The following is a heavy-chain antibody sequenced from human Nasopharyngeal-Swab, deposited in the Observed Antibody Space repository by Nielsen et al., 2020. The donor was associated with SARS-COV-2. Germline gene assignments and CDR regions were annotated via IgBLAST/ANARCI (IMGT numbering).Heavy chain of an antibody. J-gene: IGHJ4*02. CDR1: GFTFSTYG. Sequence: GGSLRLSCAASGFTFSTYGMHWVRQAPGKGLEWVALIWSHGATQYYGDSVKGRFTISRDNSKNTLYLQMNSLRAEDTAVYYCARGPSCESTARNPDYWGQGTLVTVSS. CDR2: IWSHGATQ. CDR3: ARGPSCESTARNPDY. V-gene: IGHV3-33*01. D-gene: IGHD5/OR15-5a*01.